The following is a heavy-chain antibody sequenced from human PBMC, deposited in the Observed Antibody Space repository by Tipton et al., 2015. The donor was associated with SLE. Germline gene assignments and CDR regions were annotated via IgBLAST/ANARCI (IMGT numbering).Heavy chain of an antibody. D-gene: IGHD1-1*01. CDR1: GFNFWTSS. V-gene: IGHV3-23*04. Sequence: QLVQSGGGLVQPGGSLRLSCAASGFNFWTSSMSWVRQAPGKGLEWVSAISGGIITTDYADSVKGQFTISRDNSKRMVYLQMDGLRVDDTAVYFCAKRASNWYFDYWGQGNLVTVSS. CDR3: AKRASNWYFDY. CDR2: ISGGIITT. J-gene: IGHJ4*02.